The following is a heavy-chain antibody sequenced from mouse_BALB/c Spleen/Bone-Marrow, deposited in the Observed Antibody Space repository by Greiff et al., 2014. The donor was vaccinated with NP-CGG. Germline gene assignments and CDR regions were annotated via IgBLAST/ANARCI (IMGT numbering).Heavy chain of an antibody. CDR1: GYTFTSYY. CDR2: INPSNGGT. CDR3: SRGRRDALDY. J-gene: IGHJ4*01. Sequence: QVQLKHSGAELVKPGASVKLSCKASGYTFTSYYMYWVKQRPGQGLEWFGEINPSNGGTNFNEKFKNKATLTVDKSSSTAYMQLGSLTSEDSAVYYCSRGRRDALDYWGQGTSVTVSS. V-gene: IGHV1S81*02.